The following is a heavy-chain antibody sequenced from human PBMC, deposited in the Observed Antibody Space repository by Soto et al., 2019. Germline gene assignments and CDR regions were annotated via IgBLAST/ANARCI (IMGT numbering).Heavy chain of an antibody. CDR1: GGTFSSYA. Sequence: ASVKVSCKASGGTFSSYAISWVRQAPGQGLEWMGGIIPIFGTANYAQKLQGRVTMTTDTSTSTAYMELRSLRSDDTAVYYCARDGSITIFGVVTPNWFDPWGQGTLVTVSS. CDR2: IIPIFGTA. CDR3: ARDGSITIFGVVTPNWFDP. D-gene: IGHD3-3*01. J-gene: IGHJ5*02. V-gene: IGHV1-69*05.